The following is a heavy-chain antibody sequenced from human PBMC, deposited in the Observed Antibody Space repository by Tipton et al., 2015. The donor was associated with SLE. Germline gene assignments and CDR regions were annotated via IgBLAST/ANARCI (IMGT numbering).Heavy chain of an antibody. CDR2: ISDGGGT. Sequence: TLSLTCSVSGGSISSNYWIWIRQPPGKGLEWIGYISDGGGTNHNPSLKSRVTISVDPAKNQFSLKVTSLTAADTAVYYCARGGVGGYDYFDAWGQGTPVTVSS. CDR1: GGSISSNY. CDR3: ARGGVGGYDYFDA. V-gene: IGHV4-59*12. D-gene: IGHD5-12*01. J-gene: IGHJ4*02.